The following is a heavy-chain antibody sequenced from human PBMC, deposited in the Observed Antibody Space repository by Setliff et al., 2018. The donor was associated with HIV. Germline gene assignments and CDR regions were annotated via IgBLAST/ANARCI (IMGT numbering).Heavy chain of an antibody. CDR2: IIPIFGTA. J-gene: IGHJ6*03. Sequence: AASVKVSCKASGDTFSSYAISWVRQALGQGLEWMGGIIPIFGTANYAQKFQDRVTITADESTSTAYMELSSLRSEDTAVYYCARGDTPSYYYYYYMDVWGKGTTVTV. CDR3: ARGDTPSYYYYYYMDV. CDR1: GDTFSSYA. V-gene: IGHV1-69*13. D-gene: IGHD2-15*01.